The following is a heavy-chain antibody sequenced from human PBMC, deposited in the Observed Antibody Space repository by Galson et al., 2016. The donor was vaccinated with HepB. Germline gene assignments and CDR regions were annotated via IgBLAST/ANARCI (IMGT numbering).Heavy chain of an antibody. CDR2: INGDGDDT. D-gene: IGHD1-26*01. V-gene: IGHV3-23*01. Sequence: SLRLSCAGSGFTFSTFALSWVRQTPGKGLGWLSHINGDGDDTSYVESVRGRFTVSRDNSKNTVYLQMNSLRAEDAAVYYCALGRAAHGTWGQGTLVAVSS. CDR3: ALGRAAHGT. J-gene: IGHJ5*02. CDR1: GFTFSTFA.